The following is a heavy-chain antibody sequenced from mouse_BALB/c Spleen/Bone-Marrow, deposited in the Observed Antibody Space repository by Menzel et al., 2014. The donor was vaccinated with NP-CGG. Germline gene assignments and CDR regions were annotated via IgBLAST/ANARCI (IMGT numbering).Heavy chain of an antibody. CDR1: GYAFTNYW. J-gene: IGHJ4*01. Sequence: QVQLQHSGAELVRPGTSVKVSCKASGYAFTNYWIEWVKQRPGQGLEWIGVINPGSGGVNYNEKFKGKATLTADKSSSTAYIQLSSLTSDDSAVYFCSREITRYAVDYWGQGTSVTVSS. CDR2: INPGSGGV. CDR3: SREITRYAVDY. V-gene: IGHV1-54*01. D-gene: IGHD2-4*01.